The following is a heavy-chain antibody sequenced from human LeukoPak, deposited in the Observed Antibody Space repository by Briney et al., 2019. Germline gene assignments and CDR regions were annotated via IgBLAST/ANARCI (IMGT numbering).Heavy chain of an antibody. D-gene: IGHD7-27*01. V-gene: IGHV1-46*01. CDR2: IIPSGGST. J-gene: IGHJ4*02. CDR1: GYTFTSYY. Sequence: ASVKVSCKASGYTFTSYYMHWVRQAPGQGLEWMGIIIPSGGSTSYAQKFQGRVTMTRGMSTSTVYMELSSLRSEDTAVYYCAREALTGRNDYWGQGTLVTVSS. CDR3: AREALTGRNDY.